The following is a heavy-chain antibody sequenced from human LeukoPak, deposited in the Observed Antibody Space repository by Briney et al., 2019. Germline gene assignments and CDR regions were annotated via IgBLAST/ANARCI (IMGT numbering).Heavy chain of an antibody. CDR2: ISGSGGST. J-gene: IGHJ4*02. CDR1: GFTFSSYG. CDR3: AREACSSTSCYDY. V-gene: IGHV3-23*01. Sequence: GGSLRRSCAASGFTFSSYGKSWVRQAPGKGLEWVSAISGSGGSTYYADSVKGRFTISRDNAKNSLYLQMNSLRVEDTAVYYCAREACSSTSCYDYWGQGTLVTVSS. D-gene: IGHD2-2*01.